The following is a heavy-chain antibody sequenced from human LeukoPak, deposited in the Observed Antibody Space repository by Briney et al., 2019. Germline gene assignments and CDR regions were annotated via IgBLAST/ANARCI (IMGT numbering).Heavy chain of an antibody. J-gene: IGHJ4*02. CDR1: GLPFSSYG. CDR2: IRYEGSNK. CDR3: AKGPVNSYDSSGQNWYFDY. D-gene: IGHD3-22*01. Sequence: GGSLTLSCAVSGLPFSSYGMHWVRHAPGQGLEWVAFIRYEGSNKYYADSVKGRFTLSRDNSRDNSKNTLYLQMNSLRAEDTAVYYCAKGPVNSYDSSGQNWYFDYWGQGTLVTVSS. V-gene: IGHV3-30*02.